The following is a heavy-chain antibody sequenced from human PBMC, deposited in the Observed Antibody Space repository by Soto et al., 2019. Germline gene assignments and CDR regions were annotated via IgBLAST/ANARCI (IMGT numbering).Heavy chain of an antibody. CDR2: IWYDGSNK. CDR3: ARVPRFGVIAAAGKGRLAIHYYYGMDV. J-gene: IGHJ6*02. V-gene: IGHV3-33*01. D-gene: IGHD6-13*01. Sequence: GGSLRLSCAASGFTFSSYGMHWVRQAPGKGLEWVAVIWYDGSNKYYADSVKGRFTISRDNSKNTLYLQMNSLRAEDTAVYYCARVPRFGVIAAAGKGRLAIHYYYGMDVWGQGTTVTVSS. CDR1: GFTFSSYG.